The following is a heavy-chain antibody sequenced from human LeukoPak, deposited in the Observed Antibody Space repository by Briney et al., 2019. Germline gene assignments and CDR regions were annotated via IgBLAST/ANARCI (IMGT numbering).Heavy chain of an antibody. CDR3: AKDGDIRFSVKKRWFDP. V-gene: IGHV3-23*01. D-gene: IGHD3-3*01. Sequence: PGGSLRLSCAASGFTFSSYAMSWVRQAPGKGLEWVSAISGSGGSTYYADSVKGRFTISRDNSKNTLYLQTNSLRAEDTAVYYCAKDGDIRFSVKKRWFDPWGQGTLVTVSS. CDR1: GFTFSSYA. J-gene: IGHJ5*02. CDR2: ISGSGGST.